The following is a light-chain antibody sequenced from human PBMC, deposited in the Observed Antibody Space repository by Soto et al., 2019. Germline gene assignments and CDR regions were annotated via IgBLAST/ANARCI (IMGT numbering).Light chain of an antibody. V-gene: IGKV3-11*01. CDR3: QERSNWPGLT. CDR1: QSVSRS. J-gene: IGKJ4*01. CDR2: DAS. Sequence: EIVFTQSPAPLSLSPGERATPSCRGRQSVSRSLGWYQQKPGQAPRLLIYDASRRATGIPARFSGSGSGTDFTLTISSLEPEEFAVYYCQERSNWPGLTFGGGTKVDIK.